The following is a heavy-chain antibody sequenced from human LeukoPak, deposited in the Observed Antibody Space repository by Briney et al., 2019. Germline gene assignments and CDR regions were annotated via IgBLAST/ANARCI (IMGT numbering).Heavy chain of an antibody. V-gene: IGHV4-4*07. J-gene: IGHJ5*02. CDR1: GGSISSYY. D-gene: IGHD3-3*01. CDR3: AKDDFWSGYWTGGWFDP. Sequence: SETLSLTCTVSGGSISSYYWSWIRQPAGKGLEWIGRIYTSGSTNYNPSLKSRVTMSVDTSKNQFSLKLSSVTAADTAVYYCAKDDFWSGYWTGGWFDPWGQGTLVTVSS. CDR2: IYTSGST.